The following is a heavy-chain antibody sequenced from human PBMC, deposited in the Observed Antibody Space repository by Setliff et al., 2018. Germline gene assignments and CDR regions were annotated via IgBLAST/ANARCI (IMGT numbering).Heavy chain of an antibody. CDR2: IIPIFGTA. D-gene: IGHD3-16*01. Sequence: SVKVSCKASGGTFSSYAISWVRQAPGRGLEWMGGIIPIFGTANYAQKFQGRVTITTDESTSTAYMELSSVTAADTAVYYCARVAHTGGNYWGQGTLVTVSS. CDR3: ARVAHTGGNY. J-gene: IGHJ4*02. CDR1: GGTFSSYA. V-gene: IGHV1-69*05.